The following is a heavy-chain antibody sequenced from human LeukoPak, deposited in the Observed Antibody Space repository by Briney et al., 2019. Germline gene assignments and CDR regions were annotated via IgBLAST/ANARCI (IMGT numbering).Heavy chain of an antibody. CDR2: IYYSGST. CDR3: ARPANGDHWYFDL. D-gene: IGHD4-17*01. V-gene: IGHV4-39*01. CDR1: GGSISSSSYY. Sequence: SETLSLTCTVSGGSISSSSYYWGWIRQPPGKGLEWIGSIYYSGSTYYNPSLKSRVTIYVDTSKTQFSLKLSSVTAADTAVYYCARPANGDHWYFDLWGRGTLVTVSS. J-gene: IGHJ2*01.